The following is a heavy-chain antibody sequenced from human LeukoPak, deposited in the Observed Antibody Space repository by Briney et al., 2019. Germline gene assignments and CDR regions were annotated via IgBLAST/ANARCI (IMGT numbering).Heavy chain of an antibody. CDR2: ISHRGWT. CDR3: ARELYCSGGSCHSRDAFDI. V-gene: IGHV4-34*01. Sequence: SETLSLTCAVYGGSFSGYYWSWIRQPPGKGLEWIGEISHRGWTHYNPSLKSRVTISVDTSKNQFSLKLTSVTAADTAVYYCARELYCSGGSCHSRDAFDIWGQGTMVTVSS. J-gene: IGHJ3*02. D-gene: IGHD2-15*01. CDR1: GGSFSGYY.